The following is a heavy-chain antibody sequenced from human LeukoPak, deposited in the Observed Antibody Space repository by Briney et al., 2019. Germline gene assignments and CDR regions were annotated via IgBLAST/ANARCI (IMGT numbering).Heavy chain of an antibody. D-gene: IGHD2-21*02. J-gene: IGHJ6*03. Sequence: KPSETLSLTCTVSGGSINGGNYYWTWLRQPAGKGLEWIGRISPSGSTNHNPSLKSRVTISVDTSKNQFSLKLSSVTAADTAVYYCARRGVTPNYYMDVWGKGTTVTVSS. V-gene: IGHV4-61*02. CDR1: GGSINGGNYY. CDR2: ISPSGST. CDR3: ARRGVTPNYYMDV.